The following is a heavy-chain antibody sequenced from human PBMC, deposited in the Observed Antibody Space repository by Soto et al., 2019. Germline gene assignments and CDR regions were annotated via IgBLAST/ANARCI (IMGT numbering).Heavy chain of an antibody. CDR1: GFTFSSYA. Sequence: PGGSLSLSCAASGFTFSSYAMHWVRQAPGKGLEWVAVISYDGSNKYYADSVKGRFTISRDNSKNTLYLQMNSLRAEDTAVYYCARAYSSGWTGDWFDPWGQGTLVTVSS. J-gene: IGHJ5*02. CDR2: ISYDGSNK. CDR3: ARAYSSGWTGDWFDP. V-gene: IGHV3-30-3*01. D-gene: IGHD6-19*01.